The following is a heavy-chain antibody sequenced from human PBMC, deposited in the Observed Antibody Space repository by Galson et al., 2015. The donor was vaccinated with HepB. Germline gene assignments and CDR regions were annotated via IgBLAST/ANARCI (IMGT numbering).Heavy chain of an antibody. D-gene: IGHD7-27*01. CDR1: GGTFSSYA. V-gene: IGHV1-69*13. CDR2: IIPIFGIA. Sequence: SVKVSCRASGGTFSSYAISWVRQAPGQGLEWLGGIIPIFGIANYAQKFQGRVTITADESTSTAYMELSSLRSEDTAVYYCARYPLTGEGYFDLWGRGTLVTVSS. CDR3: ARYPLTGEGYFDL. J-gene: IGHJ2*01.